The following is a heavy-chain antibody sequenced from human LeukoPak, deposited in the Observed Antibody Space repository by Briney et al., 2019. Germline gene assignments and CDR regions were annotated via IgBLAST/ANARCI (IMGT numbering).Heavy chain of an antibody. CDR3: ARVADFWSGYWGYDY. Sequence: GGSRRLSCAASGFTFSSYEMNWVRQAPGKGLEWVSYISSSGSTIYYADSVKGRFTISRDNAKNSLYLQMNSLRAEDTAVYYCARVADFWSGYWGYDYWGQGTLVTVSS. CDR1: GFTFSSYE. CDR2: ISSSGSTI. J-gene: IGHJ4*02. D-gene: IGHD3-3*01. V-gene: IGHV3-48*03.